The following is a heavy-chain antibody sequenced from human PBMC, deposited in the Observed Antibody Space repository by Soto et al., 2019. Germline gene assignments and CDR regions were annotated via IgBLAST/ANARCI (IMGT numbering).Heavy chain of an antibody. CDR3: ERYPAYSSRFDY. D-gene: IGHD6-13*01. V-gene: IGHV4-59*01. CDR2: IYYSGST. CDR1: GGSISSYY. J-gene: IGHJ4*02. Sequence: SETLSLTCTVSGGSISSYYWSWIRQPPGKGLEWIGYIYYSGSTNYNPSLKSRVTISVDTSKNQFSLKLSSVTAADTAVYYCERYPAYSSRFDYWGQGTLVTVSS.